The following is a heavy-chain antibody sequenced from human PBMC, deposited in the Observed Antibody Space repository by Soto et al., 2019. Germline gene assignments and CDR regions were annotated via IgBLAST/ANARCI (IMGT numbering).Heavy chain of an antibody. CDR1: GGSISSSSYY. CDR3: ARVGLGYYDSSGYYPNDY. J-gene: IGHJ4*02. CDR2: IYYSGST. D-gene: IGHD3-22*01. V-gene: IGHV4-39*07. Sequence: SETLSLTCTVSGGSISSSSYYWGWIRQPPGKGLEWIGSIYYSGSTYYNPSLKSRVTISVDTSKNQFSLKLSSVTAADTAVYYCARVGLGYYDSSGYYPNDYWGQGTLVTVSS.